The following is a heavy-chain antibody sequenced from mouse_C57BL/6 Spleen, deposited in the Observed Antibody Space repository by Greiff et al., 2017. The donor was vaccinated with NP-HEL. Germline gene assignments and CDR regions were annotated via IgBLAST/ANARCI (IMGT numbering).Heavy chain of an antibody. CDR1: GFNIKDYY. Sequence: VQLQQSGAELVKPGASVKLSCTASGFNIKDYYMHWVKQRTEQGLEWIGRIDPEDGETKYAPKFQGKATITADTSSNTAYMQLSSLTSEDSAVYYCARDEVLRDYAMDYWGQGTSVTVSS. CDR2: IDPEDGET. V-gene: IGHV14-2*01. J-gene: IGHJ4*01. CDR3: ARDEVLRDYAMDY.